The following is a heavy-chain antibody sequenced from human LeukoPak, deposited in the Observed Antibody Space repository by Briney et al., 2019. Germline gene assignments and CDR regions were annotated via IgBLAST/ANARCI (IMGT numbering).Heavy chain of an antibody. V-gene: IGHV1-2*02. CDR2: INPNSGGT. D-gene: IGHD2-2*01. CDR3: ARERYCSSTSCVDY. J-gene: IGHJ4*02. CDR1: GYTFTGYY. Sequence: ASVKVSCKASGYTFTGYYMHWVRQAPGPGLERMGWINPNSGGTNYAQKFQGRVTMTRDTSISTAYMELSRLRSDDTAVYYCARERYCSSTSCVDYWGQGTLVTVSS.